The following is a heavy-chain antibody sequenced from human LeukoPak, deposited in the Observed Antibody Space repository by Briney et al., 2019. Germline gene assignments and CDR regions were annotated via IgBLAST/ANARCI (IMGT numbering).Heavy chain of an antibody. J-gene: IGHJ4*02. Sequence: GGSLRLSCAASGFTFSSYWMHWVRQAPGRGLVWVSRINSDGSSTSYAESVQGRFTISRDNAKNTLYLQMNSLRAEDTAVYYCARVLQQLARPSDYWGQGTLVTVSS. V-gene: IGHV3-74*01. CDR2: INSDGSST. CDR3: ARVLQQLARPSDY. CDR1: GFTFSSYW. D-gene: IGHD6-13*01.